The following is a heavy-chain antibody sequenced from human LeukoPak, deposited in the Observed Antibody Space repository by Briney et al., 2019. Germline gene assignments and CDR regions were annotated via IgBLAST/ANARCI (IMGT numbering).Heavy chain of an antibody. D-gene: IGHD4-17*01. Sequence: SVKVSCKASGGTFSSYAISWVRQAPGQGLEWMGRIIPILGIANYAQKFQGRVTITADKSTSTAYMELSSLRSEDTAVYYCARGQHDYGDYEFVDYWGQGTLVTVSS. CDR1: GGTFSSYA. CDR3: ARGQHDYGDYEFVDY. V-gene: IGHV1-69*04. CDR2: IIPILGIA. J-gene: IGHJ4*02.